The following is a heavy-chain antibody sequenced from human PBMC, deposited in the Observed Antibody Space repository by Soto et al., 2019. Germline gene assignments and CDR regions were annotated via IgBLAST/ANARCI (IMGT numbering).Heavy chain of an antibody. CDR2: IIPISGTA. CDR3: ARSQGSSTSLEIYYYYHYGMDV. Sequence: QVQLVQSGAEVKKPGSSVKVSCKASGGTFNSYAISWVRQAPGQGLEWMGGIIPISGTANYAQKFQGRVTITADESTSTAYMELSSLRSEDTAVYYCARSQGSSTSLEIYYYYHYGMDVWGQGTTVTVSS. D-gene: IGHD2-2*01. V-gene: IGHV1-69*01. CDR1: GGTFNSYA. J-gene: IGHJ6*02.